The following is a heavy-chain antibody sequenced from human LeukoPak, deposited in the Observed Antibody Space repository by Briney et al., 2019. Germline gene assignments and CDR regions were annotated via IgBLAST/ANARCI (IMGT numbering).Heavy chain of an antibody. Sequence: PGRSLRLSCTASGFTFGDYAMSWFRQAPGKGLEWVGFIRSKAYGGTTEYAASVKDRFTISRDDSKSIAYLQMNSLKTEDTAVYYCTRAPRITMIVVVITKWYFDLWGRGTLVTVSS. V-gene: IGHV3-49*03. D-gene: IGHD3-22*01. J-gene: IGHJ2*01. CDR2: IRSKAYGGTT. CDR1: GFTFGDYA. CDR3: TRAPRITMIVVVITKWYFDL.